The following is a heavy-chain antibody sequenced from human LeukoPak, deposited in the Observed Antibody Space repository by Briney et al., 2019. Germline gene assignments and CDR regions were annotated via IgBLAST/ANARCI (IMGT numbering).Heavy chain of an antibody. CDR3: VRYRSPGFDL. J-gene: IGHJ3*01. CDR1: GGSTISYY. CDR2: ISYSGTT. D-gene: IGHD3-16*02. V-gene: IGHV4-59*01. Sequence: SETLTLTCTVPGGSTISYYWTWIRQPPGKGLEWIGYISYSGTTYYNPSLKSRVTMSEDTSKNQFSMKLTSVTAADTAVYYCVRYRSPGFDLWGQGTMVTVSS.